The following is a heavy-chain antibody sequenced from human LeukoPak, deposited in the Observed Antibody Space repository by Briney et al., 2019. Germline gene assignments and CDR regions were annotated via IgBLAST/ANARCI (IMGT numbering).Heavy chain of an antibody. V-gene: IGHV1-69*05. Sequence: SVKFSCKASGGTFSSYAISWVRQAPGQGLEWMGGIIPIFGTANYAQKFQGRVTITTDESTSTAYMELSSLRSEDTAVYYCARGASIAARGYFDYWGQGTLVTVSS. CDR2: IIPIFGTA. CDR1: GGTFSSYA. J-gene: IGHJ4*02. D-gene: IGHD6-6*01. CDR3: ARGASIAARGYFDY.